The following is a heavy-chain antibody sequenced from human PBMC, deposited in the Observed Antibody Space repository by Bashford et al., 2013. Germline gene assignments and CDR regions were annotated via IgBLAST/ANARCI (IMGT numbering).Heavy chain of an antibody. D-gene: IGHD3-22*01. CDR3: ARNDYYDTGRPGTSFDI. V-gene: IGHV1-2*02. J-gene: IGHJ3*02. Sequence: ASVKVSCKASGYTFTGYYMHWVRQAPGQGLEWMGWINPNSGGTHYAQKFQGRVTVTAAESTSTAYMEVSSLRSEDTAVYFCARNDYYDTGRPGTSFDIVGPRDNGHRLL. CDR2: INPNSGGT. CDR1: GYTFTGYY.